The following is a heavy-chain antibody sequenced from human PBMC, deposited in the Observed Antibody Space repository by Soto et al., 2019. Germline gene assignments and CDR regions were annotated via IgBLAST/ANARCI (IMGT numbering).Heavy chain of an antibody. CDR3: ARDLWGSGWHYYYYMDV. CDR1: GYTFTSYG. V-gene: IGHV1-18*01. D-gene: IGHD3-16*01. CDR2: ISAYNGNT. J-gene: IGHJ6*03. Sequence: QVQLVQSGAEVKKPGASVKVSCKASGYTFTSYGISWVRQAPGQGLEWMGWISAYNGNTNYAQKLQGRVTMTTDPSTSTAYMELRSLRSDDTAVYYCARDLWGSGWHYYYYMDVWGKGTTVTVSS.